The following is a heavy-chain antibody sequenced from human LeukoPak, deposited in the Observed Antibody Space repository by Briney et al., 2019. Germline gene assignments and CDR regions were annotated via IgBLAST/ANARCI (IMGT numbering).Heavy chain of an antibody. Sequence: ASVKVSCKASGGTFSSYAISWVRQAPGQGLEWMGWMNPNSGNTGYAQKFQGRVTMTRNTSISTAYMELSSLRSEDTAVYYCARNDFWSGYAFDIWGQGTMVTVSS. D-gene: IGHD3-3*01. CDR2: MNPNSGNT. V-gene: IGHV1-8*02. J-gene: IGHJ3*02. CDR1: GGTFSSYA. CDR3: ARNDFWSGYAFDI.